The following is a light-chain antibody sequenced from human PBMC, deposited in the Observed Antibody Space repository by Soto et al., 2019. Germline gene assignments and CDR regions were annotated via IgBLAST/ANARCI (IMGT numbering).Light chain of an antibody. CDR1: QSISSY. V-gene: IGKV1-39*01. CDR3: QQSYSTPPFS. Sequence: DIQLPQSPSSLSASVGDRVTITCRASQSISSYLNWYQQKPGKAPKLLIYAASSLHSGVPSRFSGGGSRTDFTLTISSPQPEDFATYYCQQSYSTPPFSFGRRTKVYIK. CDR2: AAS. J-gene: IGKJ3*01.